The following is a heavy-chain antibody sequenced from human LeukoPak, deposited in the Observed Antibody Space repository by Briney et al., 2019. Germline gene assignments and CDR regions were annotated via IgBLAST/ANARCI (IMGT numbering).Heavy chain of an antibody. CDR2: ISAYNGNT. CDR3: ARDSYDSSGNYLDY. V-gene: IGHV1-18*01. D-gene: IGHD3-22*01. CDR1: GYTFTSYG. Sequence: ASVKVSCKASGYTFTSYGISWVRQAPGQGVEWIGWISAYNGNTNYAQKLQGRVTMTTDTSTSTAYMELRSLRSDDTAVYYCARDSYDSSGNYLDYWGQGTLVTVSS. J-gene: IGHJ4*02.